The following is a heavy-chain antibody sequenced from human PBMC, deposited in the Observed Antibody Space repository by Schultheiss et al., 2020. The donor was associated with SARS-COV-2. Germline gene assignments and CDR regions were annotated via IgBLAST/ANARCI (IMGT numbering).Heavy chain of an antibody. CDR2: ISESAGRT. V-gene: IGHV3-23*01. CDR1: GFTFSSYA. J-gene: IGHJ4*02. Sequence: GGSLRLSCAASGFTFSSYAMSWVRQAPGKGLEWVSAISESAGRTYYADSVKGRFTISRDNSKNTLYLQMNSLRAEDTAVYYCAAPTGLRISPDYWGQGTLVTVSS. CDR3: AAPTGLRISPDY. D-gene: IGHD2/OR15-2a*01.